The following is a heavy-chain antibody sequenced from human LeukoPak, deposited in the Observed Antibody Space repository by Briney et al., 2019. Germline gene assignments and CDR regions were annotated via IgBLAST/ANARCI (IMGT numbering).Heavy chain of an antibody. Sequence: SETLSLTCTVCGDPISSHSDYKWTWIRQPPGKGLEWIGYFYDTRSPKYNPSLERRATISVDMSRNQFSLNLTSVTAADTAVFYCARGRGSLTYWGQGTLATVSS. J-gene: IGHJ4*02. CDR3: ARGRGSLTY. V-gene: IGHV4-61*08. CDR2: FYDTRSP. D-gene: IGHD3-10*01. CDR1: GDPISSHSDY.